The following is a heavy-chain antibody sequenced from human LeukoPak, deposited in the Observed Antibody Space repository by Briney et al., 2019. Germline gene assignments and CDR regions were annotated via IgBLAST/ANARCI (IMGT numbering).Heavy chain of an antibody. CDR2: INHSGST. J-gene: IGHJ4*02. CDR1: GGSFSGYY. Sequence: SETLSLTCAVYGGSFSGYYWSWIRQPPGKGLEWSGEINHSGSTNYNPSLRSRVTISVDTSKNQFSLKLSSVTAADTAVYYCARVSRYSGSYYGYWGQGTLVTVSS. CDR3: ARVSRYSGSYYGY. V-gene: IGHV4-34*01. D-gene: IGHD1-26*01.